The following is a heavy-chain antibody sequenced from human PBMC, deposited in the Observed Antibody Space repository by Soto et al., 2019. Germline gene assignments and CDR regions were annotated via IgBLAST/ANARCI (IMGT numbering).Heavy chain of an antibody. V-gene: IGHV5-51*01. D-gene: IGHD3-3*01. Sequence: GESLKISCKGSGYNFAGYWIAWVRQMPGKGLELMGIIYPSDSETRYRPSFQGQVTLSADNSISSTYLQWSRMRASDTAMYYCARRGVSTRSFDYWGQGTPVTVSS. CDR3: ARRGVSTRSFDY. CDR1: GYNFAGYW. CDR2: IYPSDSET. J-gene: IGHJ4*02.